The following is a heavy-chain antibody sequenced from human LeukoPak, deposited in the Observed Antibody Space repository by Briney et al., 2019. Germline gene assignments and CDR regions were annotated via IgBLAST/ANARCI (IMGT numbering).Heavy chain of an antibody. Sequence: APVKVSCKASGYTFINYGISWVRQAPGQGLEWMGWISAYNGNTNYAQKFQGRVTITTDTSTSTAYMELRSLRSDDTAVYYCARDESYGDYNNWFDPWGQGTLVTVSS. CDR2: ISAYNGNT. CDR3: ARDESYGDYNNWFDP. D-gene: IGHD4-17*01. J-gene: IGHJ5*02. CDR1: GYTFINYG. V-gene: IGHV1-18*01.